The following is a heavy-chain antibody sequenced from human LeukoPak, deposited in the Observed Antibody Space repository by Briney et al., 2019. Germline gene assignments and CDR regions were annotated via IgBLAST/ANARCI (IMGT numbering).Heavy chain of an antibody. CDR2: ISGSGGST. D-gene: IGHD6-13*01. J-gene: IGHJ5*02. Sequence: TGGSLRLSCAASGFTFSSYAMSWVRQAPGKGLEWVSSISGSGGSTYYADSVKGRFTISRDNSKNTLYLQMNSLRAEDTAVYYCAKDTSTWPHNWFDPWGQGTLVTVSS. V-gene: IGHV3-23*01. CDR1: GFTFSSYA. CDR3: AKDTSTWPHNWFDP.